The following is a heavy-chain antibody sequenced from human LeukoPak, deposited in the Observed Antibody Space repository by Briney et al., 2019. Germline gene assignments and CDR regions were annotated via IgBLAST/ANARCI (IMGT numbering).Heavy chain of an antibody. Sequence: ASVKVSCKASGYSFVGYGITWVRQAPGQGLEWMGWFNPENGNTNYAQKVQGRVTMTADTSTSTSYMELRSLRSDDTAVYYCASVPYSGSYFDYWGQGTLVTVSS. D-gene: IGHD1-26*01. CDR3: ASVPYSGSYFDY. V-gene: IGHV1-18*01. CDR2: FNPENGNT. CDR1: GYSFVGYG. J-gene: IGHJ4*02.